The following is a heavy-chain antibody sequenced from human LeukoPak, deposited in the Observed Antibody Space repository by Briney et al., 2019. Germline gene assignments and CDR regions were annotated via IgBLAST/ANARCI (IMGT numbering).Heavy chain of an antibody. CDR3: ARGRYYGSGSYYNVGSLFDY. D-gene: IGHD3-10*01. Sequence: TSETLSLTCAVYGVSFSGYYWSWIRQPPGKGLEWIGEINHSGSTNYNPSLKSRVTITVDTSKNQFSLKLSSVTAADTAVYYCARGRYYGSGSYYNVGSLFDYWGQGNLVTVSS. CDR2: INHSGST. J-gene: IGHJ4*02. CDR1: GVSFSGYY. V-gene: IGHV4-34*01.